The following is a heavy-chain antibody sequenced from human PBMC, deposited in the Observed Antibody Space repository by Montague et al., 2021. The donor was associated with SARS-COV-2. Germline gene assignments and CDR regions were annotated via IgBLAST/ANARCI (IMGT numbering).Heavy chain of an antibody. J-gene: IGHJ6*02. CDR3: ARDRGQTYYDILTGRALSVDFANGMDV. CDR2: IYYSGGT. V-gene: IGHV4-61*01. Sequence: SETLSLTCTVSGGSVSSGSYYWSWIRQPPGKGLEWIGYIYYSGGTNYNPSLKSRVTISVDTSKNQFSLKLSSVTAADTAVYYCARDRGQTYYDILTGRALSVDFANGMDVWGQGTTVTVSS. CDR1: GGSVSSGSYY. D-gene: IGHD3-9*01.